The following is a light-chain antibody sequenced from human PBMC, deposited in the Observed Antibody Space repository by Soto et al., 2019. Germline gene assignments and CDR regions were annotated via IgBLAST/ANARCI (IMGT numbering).Light chain of an antibody. CDR3: QQYSSSTRT. V-gene: IGKV3-11*01. Sequence: EIVLTQSPATLSLSPGERANISCRASQSVSSYLAWYQTKPGQAPRILIYDASNRATGIPARFSGSGSGTDFNLTISRLETEDFAVYQCQQYSSSTRTFGQGTRLEIK. CDR1: QSVSSY. J-gene: IGKJ5*01. CDR2: DAS.